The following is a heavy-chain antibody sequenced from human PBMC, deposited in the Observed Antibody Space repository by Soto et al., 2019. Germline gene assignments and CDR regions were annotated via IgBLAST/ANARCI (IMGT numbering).Heavy chain of an antibody. CDR2: IFPLLAMV. CDR1: GGDLTNSG. D-gene: IGHD1-26*01. CDR3: AKEEGAGFKS. V-gene: IGHV1-69*04. J-gene: IGHJ4*02. Sequence: QVHLVQSGAEMKKPGSSVKVSCKVSGGDLTNSGISWVRQAPGQGLEWMGGIFPLLAMVDYSQKFQGRVTITADESTNTAYMDLGSLKSDETAVYYCAKEEGAGFKSWGQGSLVIVSS.